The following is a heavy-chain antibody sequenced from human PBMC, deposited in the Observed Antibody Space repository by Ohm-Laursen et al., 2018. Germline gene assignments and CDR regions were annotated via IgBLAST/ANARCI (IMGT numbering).Heavy chain of an antibody. CDR1: GYTFTGYY. D-gene: IGHD2-15*01. Sequence: ASVKVSCKASGYTFTGYYMHWVRQAPGQGLEWMGWINPNSGGTNYAQKFQGRVTMTRDMSISTAYMELSRLRSDDTAVYYCARDVASPNVDYFDYWGQGTLVTVSS. J-gene: IGHJ4*02. CDR2: INPNSGGT. CDR3: ARDVASPNVDYFDY. V-gene: IGHV1-2*02.